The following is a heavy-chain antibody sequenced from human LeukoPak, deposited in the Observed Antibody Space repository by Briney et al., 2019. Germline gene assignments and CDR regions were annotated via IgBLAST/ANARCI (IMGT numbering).Heavy chain of an antibody. CDR1: GFTFRNYR. Sequence: GGSLILSCFSSGFTFRNYRMHSVRQVPGKGLVWVARIYGEGSSTTYADSVRGRFTISRDNAKNTLCLQMDSLRVDDTAVYYCARGPGRGVIADYFYGLDVWGQGTTVTVSS. V-gene: IGHV3-74*01. CDR2: IYGEGSST. J-gene: IGHJ6*02. CDR3: ARGPGRGVIADYFYGLDV. D-gene: IGHD3-10*01.